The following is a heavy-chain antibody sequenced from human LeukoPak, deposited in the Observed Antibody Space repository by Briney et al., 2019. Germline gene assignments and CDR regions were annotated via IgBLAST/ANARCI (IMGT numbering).Heavy chain of an antibody. CDR2: IYYSGST. CDR1: GGSIGNDY. V-gene: IGHV4-59*08. D-gene: IGHD5-12*01. CDR3: ARRARAIDN. Sequence: KPSETLSLTCTVSGGSIGNDYWSWIRQSPGKGLEWIGFIYYSGSTNYNPSLKSRVTISVDTSKNQFSLKLSSVTATDTAVYYCARRARAIDNWGQGTLVTVSS. J-gene: IGHJ4*02.